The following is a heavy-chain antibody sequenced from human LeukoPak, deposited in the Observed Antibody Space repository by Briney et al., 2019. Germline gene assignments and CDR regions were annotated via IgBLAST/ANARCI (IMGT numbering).Heavy chain of an antibody. V-gene: IGHV1-24*01. D-gene: IGHD5-24*01. CDR3: ARGRRILGRDPNAGDFFDY. J-gene: IGHJ4*02. Sequence: ASVKVSCKVSGYTLTELSMHWVRQAPGKGLEWMGDFDPEDGETIYVQKFQGRVTMTEDTSTDTAYMELSSLRSEDTAVYYCARGRRILGRDPNAGDFFDYWGQGTLVTVSS. CDR2: FDPEDGET. CDR1: GYTLTELS.